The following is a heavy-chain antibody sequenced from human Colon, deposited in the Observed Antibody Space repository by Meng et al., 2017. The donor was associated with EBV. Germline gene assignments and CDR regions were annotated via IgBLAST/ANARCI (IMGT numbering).Heavy chain of an antibody. CDR3: ARGPSRWLQFSFDY. V-gene: IGHV4-30-4*01. CDR2: IYYSGRT. J-gene: IGHJ4*02. D-gene: IGHD5-24*01. Sequence: QGQVQESGPGLVKPAPTLALTCTVSGGSVSSGDNDWILIRQPPGKGLEWIGYIYYSGRTYYNPSLKSRVTISIDTSKNQFSLKLSSVTAADTAVYYCARGPSRWLQFSFDYWGQGTLVTVSS. CDR1: GGSVSSGDND.